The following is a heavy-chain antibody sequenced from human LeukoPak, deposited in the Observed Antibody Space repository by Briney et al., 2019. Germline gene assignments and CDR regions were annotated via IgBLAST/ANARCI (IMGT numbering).Heavy chain of an antibody. CDR1: GGSIHSYY. CDR3: ARDITGRSSGYFDY. V-gene: IGHV4-4*07. J-gene: IGHJ4*02. Sequence: PSETLSLTCNVSGGSIHSYYWNWIRQPAGKGLEWIGRVYTSGRTIYNPSLKSRVTMSVDASKNLLSLKVTSVSAADTAVYYCARDITGRSSGYFDYWGQGTLVTVSS. D-gene: IGHD6-19*01. CDR2: VYTSGRT.